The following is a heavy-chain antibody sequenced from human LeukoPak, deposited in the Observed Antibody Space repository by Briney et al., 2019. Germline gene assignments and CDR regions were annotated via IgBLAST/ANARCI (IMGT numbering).Heavy chain of an antibody. CDR3: ARIYGSGENWFDP. CDR1: GGSISSSSYY. V-gene: IGHV4-39*07. D-gene: IGHD3-10*01. CDR2: IYHSGST. J-gene: IGHJ5*02. Sequence: SETLSLTCTVSGGSISSSSYYWGWIRQPPGKGLEWIGYIYHSGSTYYNPSLKSRVTISVDRSKNQFSLKLSSVTAADTAVYYCARIYGSGENWFDPWGQGTLVTVSS.